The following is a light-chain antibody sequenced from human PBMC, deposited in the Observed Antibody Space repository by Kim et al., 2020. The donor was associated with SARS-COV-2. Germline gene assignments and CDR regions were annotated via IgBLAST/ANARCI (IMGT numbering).Light chain of an antibody. J-gene: IGLJ3*02. CDR1: SGHSSYA. CDR3: QTWGTGIWV. CDR2: LNSDGSH. V-gene: IGLV4-69*01. Sequence: ASVKLTCTLSSGHSSYAIAWHQQQAEKGPRYLMKLNSDGSHSKGDGIPDRFSGSSSGAERYLTISSLQSEDEADYYCQTWGTGIWVFGGGTQLTVL.